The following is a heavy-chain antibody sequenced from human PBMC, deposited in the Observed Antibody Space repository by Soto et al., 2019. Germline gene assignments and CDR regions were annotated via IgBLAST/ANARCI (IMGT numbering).Heavy chain of an antibody. J-gene: IGHJ5*02. CDR1: AGTFPHYA. V-gene: IGHV1-69*13. D-gene: IGHD7-27*01. Sequence: SGEVSCKASAGTFPHYALSWVRQAPGQGLEWMGGIIPVLATTTYAQKFQGRVSISADESTSTAYIELSSLNSEDTAVYYCACNWGNSLRNWLAPWGQGTLVTVSS. CDR3: ACNWGNSLRNWLAP. CDR2: IIPVLATT.